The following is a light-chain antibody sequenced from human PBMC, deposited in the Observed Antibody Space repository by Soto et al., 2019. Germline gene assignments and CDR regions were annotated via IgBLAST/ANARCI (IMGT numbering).Light chain of an antibody. CDR2: EGT. V-gene: IGLV2-23*01. CDR3: CSYASSSSYV. J-gene: IGLJ1*01. CDR1: TSDVGGYNL. Sequence: QSVLTQPASVSGSPGQSITISCSGTTSDVGGYNLVSWYQQHTAKAPKLLIYEGTQRPSGVSSRFSGSKSGNTASLTISGLQAEDEADYYCCSYASSSSYVVGTGTKVTV.